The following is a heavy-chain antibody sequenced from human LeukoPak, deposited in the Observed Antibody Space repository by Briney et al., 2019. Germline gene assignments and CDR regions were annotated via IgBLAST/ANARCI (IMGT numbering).Heavy chain of an antibody. CDR1: GYTFTSYG. CDR2: ISAYNSNT. V-gene: IGHV1-18*01. J-gene: IGHJ4*02. CDR3: ARDSRPIFEWQQLGGDY. Sequence: GASVKVSCKASGYTFTSYGISWVRQAPGQGLEWMGWISAYNSNTNYAQKKLQGRVTMTTDTSTSTAYMELRSLRSDDTAVYYCARDSRPIFEWQQLGGDYWGQGTLVTVSS. D-gene: IGHD6-13*01.